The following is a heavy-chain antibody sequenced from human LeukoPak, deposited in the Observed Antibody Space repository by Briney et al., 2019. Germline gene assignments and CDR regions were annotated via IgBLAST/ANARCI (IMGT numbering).Heavy chain of an antibody. J-gene: IGHJ4*02. CDR2: ISGIIAVT. V-gene: IGHV3-23*01. D-gene: IGHD3-3*02. Sequence: GGSLRLSCAASGFSFSNYAMTWVRQAPGQGLEWGSIISGIIAVTYYADSVKGRFTFSRDNSKSTVYLQMNSLRAEDTAVYYCAKRFSTDGPLDYWGRGTLVTVSS. CDR3: AKRFSTDGPLDY. CDR1: GFSFSNYA.